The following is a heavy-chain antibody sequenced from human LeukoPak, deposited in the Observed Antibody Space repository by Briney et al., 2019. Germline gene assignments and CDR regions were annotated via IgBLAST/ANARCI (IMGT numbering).Heavy chain of an antibody. J-gene: IGHJ4*02. CDR2: IYYSGST. V-gene: IGHV4-59*08. CDR3: ARQRFFDY. CDR1: GGSISSYY. Sequence: PSETLSLTCTVSGGSISSYYWSWIRQPPGKGLEWIGYIYYSGSTNYNPSLKSRVTISVDTSKNQFSLKPSSVTAADTAVYYCARQRFFDYWGQGTLVTVSS.